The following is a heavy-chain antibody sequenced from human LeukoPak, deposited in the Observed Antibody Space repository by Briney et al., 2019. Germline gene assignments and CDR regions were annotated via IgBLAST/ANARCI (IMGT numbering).Heavy chain of an antibody. CDR1: GGSISSSSYY. CDR2: IYYSGST. V-gene: IGHV4-39*01. CDR3: ARMVPEYSSSWDGLFDY. D-gene: IGHD6-13*01. J-gene: IGHJ4*02. Sequence: SETLSLTCTVSGGSISSSSYYWGWIRQPPGKGLEWIGSIYYSGSTYYNPSLKSRVTISVDTSKNQFSLKLNSVTAADTAVYYCARMVPEYSSSWDGLFDYWGQGTLVTVSS.